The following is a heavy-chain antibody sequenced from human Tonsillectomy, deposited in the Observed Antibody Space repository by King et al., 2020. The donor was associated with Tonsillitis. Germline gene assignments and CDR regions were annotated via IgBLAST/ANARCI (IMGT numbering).Heavy chain of an antibody. CDR3: ARHGNYPYFDY. CDR1: GFSFSSYE. J-gene: IGHJ4*02. V-gene: IGHV3-48*03. D-gene: IGHD4-17*01. Sequence: VQLVDSGGGLVQPGGSLRLSCAASGFSFSSYEMNWVRQAPGKGLEWVSYISGSGSAIYYADSVKGRFTISRDNAKNSLYLQMNSLRAEDTAVYYCARHGNYPYFDYWGQGTLVTVSS. CDR2: ISGSGSAI.